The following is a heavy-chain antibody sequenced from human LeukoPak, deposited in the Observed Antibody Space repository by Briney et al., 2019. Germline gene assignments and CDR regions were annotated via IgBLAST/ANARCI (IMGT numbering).Heavy chain of an antibody. CDR3: ARFIVATIPFDY. V-gene: IGHV4-39*01. CDR1: GGPISSSSYY. Sequence: SETLSLTCTVSGGPISSSSYYWGWIRQPPGTGLEWLGSIYYSGSTYYNPSLKSRVTISVDTSKNQFSLKLSSVTAADTAVYYCARFIVATIPFDYWGQGTLVTVSS. CDR2: IYYSGST. D-gene: IGHD5-12*01. J-gene: IGHJ4*02.